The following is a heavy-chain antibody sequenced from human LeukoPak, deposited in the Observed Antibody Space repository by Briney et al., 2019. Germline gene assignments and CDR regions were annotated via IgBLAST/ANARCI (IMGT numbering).Heavy chain of an antibody. CDR2: IYTTGST. V-gene: IGHV4-61*02. J-gene: IGHJ4*02. CDR3: ARAQEDFGDPFDY. D-gene: IGHD4-17*01. Sequence: SETLSLTCTVSGDSITSADDYWGWIRQSAGKGLEWIGRIYTTGSTCYNPSLRTRVTISAYTSKNQFSLKLSSVTTTDTAVYYCARAQEDFGDPFDYWGQGTLVTVSS. CDR1: GDSITSADDY.